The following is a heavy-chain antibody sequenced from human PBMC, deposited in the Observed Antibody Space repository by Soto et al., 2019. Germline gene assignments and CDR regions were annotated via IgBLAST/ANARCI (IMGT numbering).Heavy chain of an antibody. J-gene: IGHJ3*02. CDR1: GYTLTELS. CDR2: FDPEHGET. CDR3: ATCRGSNYDYVWGRYPQAFDI. Sequence: GASVKVSCRVSGYTLTELSIHCVRQAPGKGXEXXGGFDPEHGETTYAKTLQGRVNMTEDKYTEKAYMELRSLRSEENAVYYCATCRGSNYDYVWGRYPQAFDIWGQGTMVTVSS. V-gene: IGHV1-24*01. D-gene: IGHD3-16*02.